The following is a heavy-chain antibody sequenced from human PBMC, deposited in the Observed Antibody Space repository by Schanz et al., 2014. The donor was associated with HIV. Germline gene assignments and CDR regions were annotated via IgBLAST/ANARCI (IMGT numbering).Heavy chain of an antibody. CDR2: IHSDGTK. CDR3: AKDNGGWLHPYGMDV. Sequence: VQLVESGGGLMQPGGSLRLSCAASGFNVSNNYVSWVRQAPGKGLEWVSVIHSDGTKYYADSVKGRFIISRDNSKNTLYLQMNSLRAEDTAVYYCAKDNGGWLHPYGMDVWGQGTTVTVSS. V-gene: IGHV3-53*01. CDR1: GFNVSNNY. J-gene: IGHJ6*02. D-gene: IGHD5-12*01.